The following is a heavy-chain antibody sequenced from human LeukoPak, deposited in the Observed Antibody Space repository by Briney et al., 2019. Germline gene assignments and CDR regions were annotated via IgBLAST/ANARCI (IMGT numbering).Heavy chain of an antibody. CDR2: ISYDGSNK. V-gene: IGHV3-30*04. J-gene: IGHJ5*02. D-gene: IGHD6-19*01. CDR3: ARGPWGTVAGFSEYNWFDP. CDR1: GFTFSSYA. Sequence: GRSLRLSCAASGFTFSSYAMHWVRQAPGKGLEWVAVISYDGSNKYYADSVKGRFTISRDNSKNTLYLQMNSLRAEDTAVYYCARGPWGTVAGFSEYNWFDPWGQGTLVTVSS.